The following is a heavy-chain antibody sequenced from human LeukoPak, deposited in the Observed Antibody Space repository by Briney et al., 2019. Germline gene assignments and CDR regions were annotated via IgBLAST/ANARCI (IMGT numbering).Heavy chain of an antibody. CDR1: GYTFTNNL. J-gene: IGHJ4*02. Sequence: ASVKVSCKASGYTFTNNLIHWVRQAPGQGLEWIAKITPHTGSATYAERFQGRGTVTRDMSTNNVYMDLSSLTSQDTAVYYCARDYTNNWCVDYWGQGTLVTVSS. D-gene: IGHD1-1*01. CDR3: ARDYTNNWCVDY. CDR2: ITPHTGSA. V-gene: IGHV1-46*01.